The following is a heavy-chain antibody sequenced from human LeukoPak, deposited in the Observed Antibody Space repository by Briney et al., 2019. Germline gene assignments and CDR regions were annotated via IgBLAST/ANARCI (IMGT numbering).Heavy chain of an antibody. V-gene: IGHV4-39*01. CDR1: GGSISSSSYY. CDR2: IYYSGST. CDR3: ASHYCSSTSCYRGRAFDI. J-gene: IGHJ3*02. Sequence: PSETLSLTCTVSGGSISSSSYYWGWIRQPPGKGLEWIGSIYYSGSTYYNPSLKSRVTISVDTSKNQFSLKLSSVTAADTAVYYCASHYCSSTSCYRGRAFDIWGQGTMVTLSS. D-gene: IGHD2-2*01.